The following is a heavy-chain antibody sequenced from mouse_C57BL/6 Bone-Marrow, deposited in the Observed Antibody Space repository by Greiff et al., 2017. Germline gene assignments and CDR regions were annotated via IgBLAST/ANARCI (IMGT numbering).Heavy chain of an antibody. J-gene: IGHJ2*01. D-gene: IGHD1-1*01. CDR2: ISSCSSTI. CDR1: GFTFSDYG. V-gene: IGHV5-17*01. CDR3: ARTLYGSSYVRDY. Sequence: EVMLVESGGGLVKPGGSLKLSCAASGFTFSDYGMHWVRQASQKGLEWVAYISSCSSTIYYADTLKGRFTISRDNAKNTLFLQWASLRSKETAMNSCARTLYGSSYVRDYWGQGTTLTVSS.